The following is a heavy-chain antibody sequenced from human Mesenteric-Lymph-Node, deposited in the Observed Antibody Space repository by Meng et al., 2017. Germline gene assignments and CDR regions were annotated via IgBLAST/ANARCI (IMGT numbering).Heavy chain of an antibody. CDR3: ARQGRGYSYGFHFDY. J-gene: IGHJ4*02. CDR1: GDSVSSNSAA. CDR2: TYYRSKWYN. V-gene: IGHV6-1*01. Sequence: SCAISGDSVSSNSAAWNWSRQSPSRGLEWLGRTYYRSKWYNDYAVSVKSRITINPDTSKNQFSLQLNSVTPEDTAVYYCARQGRGYSYGFHFDYWGQGTLVTVSS. D-gene: IGHD5-18*01.